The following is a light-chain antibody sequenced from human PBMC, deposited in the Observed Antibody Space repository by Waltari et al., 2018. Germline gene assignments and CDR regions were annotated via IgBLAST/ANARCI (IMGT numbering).Light chain of an antibody. CDR2: KNN. Sequence: QSVLTQPTSASGTPGQTVAISCSGTNSNIGNNYVYWYLQLPGTAPKLLIYKNNQRPSGVPERFSGSKSGTSTSLVISGRRSEDEADYFCAAWDDSLSVVIFGGGTKLTVL. J-gene: IGLJ2*01. CDR3: AAWDDSLSVVI. V-gene: IGLV1-47*01. CDR1: NSNIGNNY.